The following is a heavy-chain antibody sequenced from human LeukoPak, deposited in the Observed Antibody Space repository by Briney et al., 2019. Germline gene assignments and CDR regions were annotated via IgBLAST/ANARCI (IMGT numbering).Heavy chain of an antibody. D-gene: IGHD6-6*01. V-gene: IGHV3-7*01. Sequence: PGGCLRLSCVLAALSSSTYWMTWVRQPPGEGMEWVANIKQDASEEHYVDSVKGRFTISRDNAKSSLYLQLNSLRVEDTALYFCASTASLSYWGQGTLVTVSS. CDR2: IKQDASEE. CDR1: ALSSSTYW. J-gene: IGHJ4*02. CDR3: ASTASLSY.